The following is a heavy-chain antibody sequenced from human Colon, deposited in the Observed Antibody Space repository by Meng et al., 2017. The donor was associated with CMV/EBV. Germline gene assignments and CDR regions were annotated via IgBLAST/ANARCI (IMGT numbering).Heavy chain of an antibody. Sequence: SETLSLTCTLSGGSLSSFYWSWIRQSPGTGLEWIGHFYHSGIINYNPSLKSRATISFAMARNQFSLKLTSVTAADTAVYYCARDYALRRFDYWGQGTLVTVSS. CDR1: GGSLSSFY. V-gene: IGHV4-59*01. CDR3: ARDYALRRFDY. D-gene: IGHD2-2*01. J-gene: IGHJ4*02. CDR2: FYHSGII.